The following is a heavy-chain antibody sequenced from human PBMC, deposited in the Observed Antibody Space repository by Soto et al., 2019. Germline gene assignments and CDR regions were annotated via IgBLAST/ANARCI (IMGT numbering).Heavy chain of an antibody. V-gene: IGHV4-30-2*01. CDR3: ARVYNCGGDCYSDWFDP. D-gene: IGHD2-21*02. CDR2: IYHSGST. J-gene: IGHJ5*02. CDR1: GGSISSGCYS. Sequence: TLSLTCAVSGGSISSGCYSWSWIRQPPGKGLEWIGYIYHSGSTYYNPSLKSRVTISVDRSKNQFSLKLSSVTAADTAVYYCARVYNCGGDCYSDWFDPWGQGTLVTVSS.